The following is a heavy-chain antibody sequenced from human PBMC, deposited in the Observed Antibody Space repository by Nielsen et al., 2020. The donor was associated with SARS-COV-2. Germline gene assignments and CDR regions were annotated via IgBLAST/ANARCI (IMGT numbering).Heavy chain of an antibody. CDR2: IIPIFGTA. CDR3: ARGYCSSTSCPIDY. Sequence: SVKVSCKASGGTFSSYAISWVRQAPGQGLEWMGGIIPIFGTANYAQKFQGRVSITADESTSTAYMELSSLRSEDTAVYYCARGYCSSTSCPIDYWGQGTLVTVSS. V-gene: IGHV1-69*13. D-gene: IGHD2-2*01. J-gene: IGHJ4*02. CDR1: GGTFSSYA.